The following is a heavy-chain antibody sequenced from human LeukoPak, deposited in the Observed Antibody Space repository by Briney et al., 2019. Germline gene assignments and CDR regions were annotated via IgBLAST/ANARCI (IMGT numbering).Heavy chain of an antibody. CDR1: GFPFSNAW. J-gene: IGHJ4*02. V-gene: IGHV3-15*01. CDR3: TTVIAYDSNGQ. Sequence: GGSLRLSCAASGFPFSNAWMSWVRQAPGKGLEWVGRIKSKTDGGTIDYAAPVKGRFTISRDDSKNTLYLQMNSLKTEDTAMYYCTTVIAYDSNGQGGQGTLVTVSS. D-gene: IGHD3-22*01. CDR2: IKSKTDGGTI.